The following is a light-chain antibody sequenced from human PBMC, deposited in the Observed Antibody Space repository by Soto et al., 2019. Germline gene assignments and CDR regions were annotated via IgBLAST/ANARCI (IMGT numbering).Light chain of an antibody. V-gene: IGKV3-15*01. CDR3: QQYNNWPPT. CDR1: QSVSSN. J-gene: IGKJ1*01. CDR2: GAS. Sequence: EIVMTLSPATLSVSPWEIATLSCRASQSVSSNLAWYQQKSGQAPRLLSYGASTRATGIPARFSGSGSGTEFPLTISSLQSEDFAVYYCQQYNNWPPTFGQGTKVEI.